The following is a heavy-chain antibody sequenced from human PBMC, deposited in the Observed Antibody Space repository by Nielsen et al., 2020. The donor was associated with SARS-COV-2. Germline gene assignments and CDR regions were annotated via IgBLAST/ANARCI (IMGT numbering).Heavy chain of an antibody. CDR2: ISSSSSTI. CDR1: GFTFSSYS. Sequence: GESLKISCAASGFTFSSYSMNWVRQAPGKRLEWVSYISSSSSTIYYADSVKGQFTISRDNAKNSLYLQMNSLRDEDTAVYYCAGGWYKLGYWGQGTLVTVSS. D-gene: IGHD6-13*01. V-gene: IGHV3-48*02. J-gene: IGHJ4*02. CDR3: AGGWYKLGY.